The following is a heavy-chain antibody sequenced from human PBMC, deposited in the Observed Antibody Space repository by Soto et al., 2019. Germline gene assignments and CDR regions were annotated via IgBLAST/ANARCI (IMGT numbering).Heavy chain of an antibody. CDR2: ISYNGSNK. V-gene: IGHV3-30-3*01. J-gene: IGHJ6*02. Sequence: PGGSLRLSCAASGVTFSSYAMHWVRQAPGKGLEWLAGISYNGSNKYYADSVKGRFTISRDNSKNTLYLQMNSLRAEDTAVYYCARDGVAVAGYPYYYYYGMDVWGQGTTVTVSS. CDR1: GVTFSSYA. CDR3: ARDGVAVAGYPYYYYYGMDV. D-gene: IGHD6-19*01.